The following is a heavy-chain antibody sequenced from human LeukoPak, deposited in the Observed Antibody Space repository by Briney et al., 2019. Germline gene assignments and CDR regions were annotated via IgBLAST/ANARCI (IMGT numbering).Heavy chain of an antibody. CDR2: NKYDGSES. Sequence: GGSLRLSCAASGFTLGGHWMHWFRQPPGKGLAWVSRNKYDGSESYYADSVKGRFTISRDNAKNTLYLQMNSLRVEDTAVYYCAKSDWFDPWGQGTLVTVSS. CDR3: AKSDWFDP. J-gene: IGHJ5*02. CDR1: GFTLGGHW. V-gene: IGHV3-74*01.